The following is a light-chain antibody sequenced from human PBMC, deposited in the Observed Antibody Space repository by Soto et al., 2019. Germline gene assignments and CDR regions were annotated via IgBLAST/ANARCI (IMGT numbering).Light chain of an antibody. CDR3: CSYAGSYTEV. J-gene: IGLJ2*01. CDR2: EVS. Sequence: QSALTQPASVSGSPGQSITISCTGTSSDVGGYKYVSWYQQHPDKAPKLIIFEVSNRPSGISSRFSGSKSGNTASLTISGLQAEDEADYYCCSYAGSYTEVFGGGTQLTVL. CDR1: SSDVGGYKY. V-gene: IGLV2-14*01.